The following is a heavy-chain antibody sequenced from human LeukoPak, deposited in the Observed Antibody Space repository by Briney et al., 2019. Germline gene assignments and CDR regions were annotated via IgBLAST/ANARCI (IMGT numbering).Heavy chain of an antibody. CDR3: ARTITIFGVVMDWYFDL. CDR2: IYSGGST. J-gene: IGHJ2*01. Sequence: PGGSLRLSCAASGFTVSSNYMSWVRQAPGKGLEWVSVIYSGGSTYYADSVKGRFTISRDNSKNTLYLQMNSLRAEDTAVYYCARTITIFGVVMDWYFDLWGRGTLVTVSS. D-gene: IGHD3-3*01. CDR1: GFTVSSNY. V-gene: IGHV3-53*01.